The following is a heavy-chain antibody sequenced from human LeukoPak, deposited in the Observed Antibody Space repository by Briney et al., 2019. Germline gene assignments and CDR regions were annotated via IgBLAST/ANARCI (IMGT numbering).Heavy chain of an antibody. Sequence: GGSLRLSCAASGFTFSSYSMNWVRQAPGKGLEWVSYISSSSSTIYYADSVKGRFTISKDNSKNTLYLQMNILRAEDTAVYYCAKGQTLPAAKSDAFDIWGQGTMVTVSS. CDR1: GFTFSSYS. CDR2: ISSSSSTI. V-gene: IGHV3-48*01. D-gene: IGHD2-2*01. CDR3: AKGQTLPAAKSDAFDI. J-gene: IGHJ3*02.